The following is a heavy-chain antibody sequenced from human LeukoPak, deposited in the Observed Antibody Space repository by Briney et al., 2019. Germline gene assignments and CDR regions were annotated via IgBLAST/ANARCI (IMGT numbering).Heavy chain of an antibody. Sequence: PGRSLRLSCAASGFTFSSYGLHWVRQAPGKGLEWVAIISYDGSHKYYADSVKGRFTISRDNSKNTLYLQVNSLRAEDTAMYYCAKEITRPNRAVAGLNYWGQGTLVTVSS. D-gene: IGHD6-19*01. J-gene: IGHJ4*02. CDR3: AKEITRPNRAVAGLNY. V-gene: IGHV3-30*18. CDR1: GFTFSSYG. CDR2: ISYDGSHK.